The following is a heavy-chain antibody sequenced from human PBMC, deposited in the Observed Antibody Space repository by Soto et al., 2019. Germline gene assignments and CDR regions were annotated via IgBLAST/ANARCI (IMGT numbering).Heavy chain of an antibody. Sequence: QVQLVQSGADVKKPGSSVKVSCKASGGTFSSYAISWVRQAPGQGLEWVGGIIPRFGTANYAQKFQGRVTITADESTSTAYMELSSLRSEDTAVYYCARSPGGDFWSGRDAFDIWGQGTMVTVSS. J-gene: IGHJ3*02. V-gene: IGHV1-69*01. D-gene: IGHD3-3*01. CDR3: ARSPGGDFWSGRDAFDI. CDR2: IIPRFGTA. CDR1: GGTFSSYA.